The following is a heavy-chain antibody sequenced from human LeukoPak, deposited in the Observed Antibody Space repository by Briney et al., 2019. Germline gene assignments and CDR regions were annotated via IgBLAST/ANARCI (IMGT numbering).Heavy chain of an antibody. CDR3: ARHHGDLYYYYYYMDV. J-gene: IGHJ6*03. V-gene: IGHV5-51*01. CDR2: IYPGDSDT. D-gene: IGHD3-10*01. CDR1: GYSFTSYW. Sequence: GESLKISCKGSGYSFTSYWIGWVRQMPGKGLEGMGIIYPGDSDTRYSPSFQGQVTISADKSISTAYLQWSSLKASDTAIYYCARHHGDLYYYYYYMDVWGKGTTVTVSS.